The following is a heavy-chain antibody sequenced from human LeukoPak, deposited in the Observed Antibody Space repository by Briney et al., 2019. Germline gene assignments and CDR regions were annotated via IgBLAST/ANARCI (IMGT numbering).Heavy chain of an antibody. CDR1: GGSISSGGYY. J-gene: IGHJ5*02. D-gene: IGHD3-10*01. Sequence: PSETLSLTCTVSGGSISSGGYYWSWIRQHPGKGLEWIGYIYYSGSTYYNPSLKSRVTISVDTSKDQFSLKLSSVTAADTAVYYCANYGSGSYRFDPWGQGTLVTVSS. CDR2: IYYSGST. V-gene: IGHV4-31*03. CDR3: ANYGSGSYRFDP.